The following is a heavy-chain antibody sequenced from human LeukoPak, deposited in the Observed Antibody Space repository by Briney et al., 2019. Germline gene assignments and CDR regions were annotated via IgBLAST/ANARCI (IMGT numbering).Heavy chain of an antibody. D-gene: IGHD1-26*01. Sequence: PGGSLRLSCAASGFTFSSYAMSWVRQAPGKGLEWVSGISSSGSSTFFADHVKGRFTIARDNAKSSLYLQMNTLQAEDTAVYYCARRATGSSSLFYYYMDVWGKGTTVSVSS. J-gene: IGHJ6*03. CDR1: GFTFSSYA. CDR3: ARRATGSSSLFYYYMDV. CDR2: ISSSGSST. V-gene: IGHV3-23*01.